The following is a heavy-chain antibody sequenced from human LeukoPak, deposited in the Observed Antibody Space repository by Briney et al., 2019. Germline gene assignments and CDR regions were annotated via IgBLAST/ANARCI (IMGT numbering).Heavy chain of an antibody. Sequence: SVKVSCKASGGTFSSYAISWVRQAPGQGLEWMGGIIPIFGTANYAQKFQGRVTITADESTSTAYMELSSLRSEDTAVYYCATYVWGSYRYLYWGQGTLVTVSS. CDR3: ATYVWGSYRYLY. V-gene: IGHV1-69*13. D-gene: IGHD3-16*02. CDR2: IIPIFGTA. J-gene: IGHJ4*02. CDR1: GGTFSSYA.